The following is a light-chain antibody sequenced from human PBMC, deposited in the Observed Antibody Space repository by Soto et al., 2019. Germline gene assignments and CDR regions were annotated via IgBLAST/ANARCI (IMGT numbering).Light chain of an antibody. CDR3: SSYTGTNNFVL. CDR1: NTDIGGHKY. J-gene: IGLJ2*01. CDR2: EVS. Sequence: QSALTQPPSPSGSPGQSVTISCTGSNTDIGGHKYVSWYQHHPGKAPKLIIYEVSERPSGVPDRFSGSKSGNAASLTVSGLQADDEAGYYCSSYTGTNNFVLFGGGTKVTVL. V-gene: IGLV2-8*01.